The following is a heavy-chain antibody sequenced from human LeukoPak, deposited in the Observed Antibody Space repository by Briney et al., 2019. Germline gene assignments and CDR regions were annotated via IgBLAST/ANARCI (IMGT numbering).Heavy chain of an antibody. CDR1: GYSISSGYF. CDR2: IYNSGST. Sequence: SETLSLTCTVSGYSISSGYFWGWIRQPPGKGLEWIGTIYNSGSTYYNASLESRVTISVDTSKNQFSLKLSSVTAADTAVYYCARAYSSSWYFNWFDPWGQGSLVTVSS. V-gene: IGHV4-38-2*02. D-gene: IGHD6-13*01. CDR3: ARAYSSSWYFNWFDP. J-gene: IGHJ5*02.